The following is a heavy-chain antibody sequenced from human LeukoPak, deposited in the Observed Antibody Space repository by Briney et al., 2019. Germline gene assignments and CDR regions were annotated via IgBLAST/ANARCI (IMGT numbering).Heavy chain of an antibody. CDR1: GYSITRGYF. Sequence: SSETLSLTCTVSGYSITRGYFWGWIRQSPGKGLEWIASMFHSGSTYYNPSLKSRVTMSVDTSKNQFSLRLSSVTAADTAVYYCARVGVDYSGNIIKYYFDYWGQGTLVTVSS. D-gene: IGHD4-23*01. J-gene: IGHJ4*02. CDR3: ARVGVDYSGNIIKYYFDY. V-gene: IGHV4-38-2*02. CDR2: MFHSGST.